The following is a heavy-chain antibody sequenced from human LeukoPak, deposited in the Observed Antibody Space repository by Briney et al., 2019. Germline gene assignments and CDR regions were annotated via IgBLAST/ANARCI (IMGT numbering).Heavy chain of an antibody. D-gene: IGHD6-13*01. CDR2: IYSGGST. J-gene: IGHJ6*02. Sequence: GGSLRLSWAASGFTVSSNYMSWVSQAPGKGLEWVSVIYSGGSTYYADSVKGRFTISRDNSKNTLYLQMNSLRAEDTAVYYCARGPDNIAAAGTHYSYGMDVWGQGTTVTVSS. V-gene: IGHV3-53*01. CDR1: GFTVSSNY. CDR3: ARGPDNIAAAGTHYSYGMDV.